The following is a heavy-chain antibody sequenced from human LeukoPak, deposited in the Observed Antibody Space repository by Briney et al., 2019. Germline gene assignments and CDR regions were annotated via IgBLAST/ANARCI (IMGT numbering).Heavy chain of an antibody. J-gene: IGHJ4*02. Sequence: PSETLSLTCTVSGGSISSYYCSWIRQPPGKGLEWIGYIYYSGSTNYNPSLKSRVTISVDTSKNQFSLKLSSVTAADTAVYYCARVVGYCSGGSCYGDHFDYWGQGTLVTVSS. CDR2: IYYSGST. V-gene: IGHV4-59*01. D-gene: IGHD2-15*01. CDR3: ARVVGYCSGGSCYGDHFDY. CDR1: GGSISSYY.